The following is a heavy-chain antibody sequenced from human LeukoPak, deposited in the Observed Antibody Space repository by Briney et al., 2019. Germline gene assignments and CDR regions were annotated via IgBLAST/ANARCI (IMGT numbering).Heavy chain of an antibody. J-gene: IGHJ4*02. V-gene: IGHV3-9*01. D-gene: IGHD1-26*01. CDR3: AKETQWALDY. CDR1: GFTFDDYA. CDR2: ISWNSDSI. Sequence: PGGSLRLSCAASGFTFDDYAMHWVRQAPGKGLEWVSGISWNSDSIGYADSVKGRFTISRDNAKNSLYLQMNSLRGEDTALYYCAKETQWALDYWGQGTLVTVSS.